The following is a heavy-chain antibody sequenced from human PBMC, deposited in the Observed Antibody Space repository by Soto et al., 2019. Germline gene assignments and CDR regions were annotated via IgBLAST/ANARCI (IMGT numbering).Heavy chain of an antibody. CDR1: GFTFSSYA. D-gene: IGHD3-10*01. CDR2: ISGSGGST. J-gene: IGHJ6*02. V-gene: IGHV3-23*01. Sequence: GGSLRLSCAASGFTFSSYAMSWVRQAPGKGLEWVSAISGSGGSTYYADSVKGRFTISRDNSKNTLYLQMNSLRAEDTAVYYCAKLMVRGVSLTYGMDVWGQGTTVTVSS. CDR3: AKLMVRGVSLTYGMDV.